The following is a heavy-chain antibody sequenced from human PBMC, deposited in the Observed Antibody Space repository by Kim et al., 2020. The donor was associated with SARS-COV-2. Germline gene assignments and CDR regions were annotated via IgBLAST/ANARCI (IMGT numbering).Heavy chain of an antibody. V-gene: IGHV1-69*01. Sequence: NYGQKFQGRVTITADESTSTAYMELSSLRSEDTAVYYWAREGSSRAAADYWGQGTLVTVSS. J-gene: IGHJ4*02. D-gene: IGHD6-13*01. CDR3: AREGSSRAAADY.